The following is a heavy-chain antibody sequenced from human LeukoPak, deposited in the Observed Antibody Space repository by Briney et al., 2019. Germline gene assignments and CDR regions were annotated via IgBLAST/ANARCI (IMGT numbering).Heavy chain of an antibody. J-gene: IGHJ4*02. CDR3: VRDRGGGNWLDY. CDR1: GFFFDDYG. Sequence: GGSLRLSCAASGFFFDDYGMSWVRQAPGKGLEWVSRINSNGDNTHYADSVKGRFTISRDNAKNSLFLQMNSLRAEDTAVYFCVRDRGGGNWLDYWGQGTLVTVSS. D-gene: IGHD1-20*01. CDR2: INSNGDNT. V-gene: IGHV3-20*04.